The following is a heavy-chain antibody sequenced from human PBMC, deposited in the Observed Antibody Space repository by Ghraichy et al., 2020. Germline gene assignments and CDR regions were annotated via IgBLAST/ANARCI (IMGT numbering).Heavy chain of an antibody. CDR2: INHSGST. D-gene: IGHD1-7*01. Sequence: SETLSLTCAVYGGSFSGYYWSWIRQPPGKGLEWIGEINHSGSTNYNPSLKSRVTISVDTSKNQFSLKLSSVTAADTAVYYCASSTDGTTSTHSPKHSYYFDYWGQGTLVTVSS. CDR1: GGSFSGYY. CDR3: ASSTDGTTSTHSPKHSYYFDY. V-gene: IGHV4-34*01. J-gene: IGHJ4*02.